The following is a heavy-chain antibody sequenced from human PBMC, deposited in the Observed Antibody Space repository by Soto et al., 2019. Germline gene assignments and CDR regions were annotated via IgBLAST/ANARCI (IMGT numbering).Heavy chain of an antibody. J-gene: IGHJ4*02. CDR3: ARGSDYDILTGYSGFDY. Sequence: ASVKVSCKASGYTFTSYAMHWVRQAPGQRLEWMGWINAGNGNTKYSQKFQGRVTITRDTSASTAYMELSSLRSEDTAVYYCARGSDYDILTGYSGFDYWGQGTLVTASS. CDR1: GYTFTSYA. V-gene: IGHV1-3*01. CDR2: INAGNGNT. D-gene: IGHD3-9*01.